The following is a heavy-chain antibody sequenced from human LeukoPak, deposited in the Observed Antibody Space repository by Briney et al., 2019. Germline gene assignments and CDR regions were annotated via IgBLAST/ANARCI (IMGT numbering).Heavy chain of an antibody. V-gene: IGHV3-23*01. CDR2: ITGSVDTT. J-gene: IGHJ4*02. CDR1: GFIFRNYA. CDR3: AKWGDYDILTGYYVSDF. D-gene: IGHD3-9*01. Sequence: GASLRLSCAASGFIFRNYAMSWVRQAPGKWLEWVSAITGSVDTTYYADSGKGRFTISRDNSKNTLYVEMNTLRAEDTAVYYCAKWGDYDILTGYYVSDFWGQGTLVTVSS.